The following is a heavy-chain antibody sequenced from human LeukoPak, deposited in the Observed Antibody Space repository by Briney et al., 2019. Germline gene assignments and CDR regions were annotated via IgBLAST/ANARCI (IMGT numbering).Heavy chain of an antibody. V-gene: IGHV3-7*01. Sequence: GGSLRLSCAASGFTFSRNFMSWVRQAPGKGLEWVANMRQDGSERYYVGSVKGRFTISRDNAKNSLYLQMDSLRAEDTAVYYCATSRVSLGDFFTYWGQGTLVTVSS. CDR3: ATSRVSLGDFFTY. CDR1: GFTFSRNF. CDR2: MRQDGSER. J-gene: IGHJ4*02. D-gene: IGHD3-10*01.